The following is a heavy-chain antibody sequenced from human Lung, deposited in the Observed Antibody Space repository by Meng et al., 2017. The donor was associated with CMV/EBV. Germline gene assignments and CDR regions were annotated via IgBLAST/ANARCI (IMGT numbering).Heavy chain of an antibody. V-gene: IGHV3-48*03. CDR3: ARRLPYYGMDV. Sequence: PFAASGFIFSAYEIIWVRQAPGKGLEWVSYIHARGHIVHYADFVNGRFTISRDSAKNSVDLQMSSLRVEDTAVYYCARRLPYYGMDVWGQGTTVTVSS. CDR2: IHARGHIV. J-gene: IGHJ6*02. CDR1: GFIFSAYE.